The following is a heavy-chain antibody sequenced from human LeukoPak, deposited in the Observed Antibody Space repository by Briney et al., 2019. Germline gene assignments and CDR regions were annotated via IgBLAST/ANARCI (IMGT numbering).Heavy chain of an antibody. Sequence: PGGSLRLSCAASGFTFDDYGMSWVRQAPGKGLEWVSGINWNGGSTGYADSVKGRFTISRDNAKNSLYLQMNSLRAEDTALYYCAKGSTMYTAYYFDYWGQGTLVTVSS. D-gene: IGHD3-10*02. J-gene: IGHJ4*02. CDR3: AKGSTMYTAYYFDY. V-gene: IGHV3-20*04. CDR2: INWNGGST. CDR1: GFTFDDYG.